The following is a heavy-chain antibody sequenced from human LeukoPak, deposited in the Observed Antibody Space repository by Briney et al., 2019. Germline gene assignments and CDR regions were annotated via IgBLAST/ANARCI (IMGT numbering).Heavy chain of an antibody. CDR3: AREDDWNYEDY. V-gene: IGHV3-7*01. CDR2: IKQDGSEK. D-gene: IGHD1-7*01. J-gene: IGHJ4*02. Sequence: GGSLRLSCAASGFTFSNYWMSWVRQAPGKGLEGVANIKQDGSEKYYVNAVKGRFTSSRDNAKNSLYLQMNSLRAEDTAIYYCAREDDWNYEDYWGQGTLGTVSS. CDR1: GFTFSNYW.